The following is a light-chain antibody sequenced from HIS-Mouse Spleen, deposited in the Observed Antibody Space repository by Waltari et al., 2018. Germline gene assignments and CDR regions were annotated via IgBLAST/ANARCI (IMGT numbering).Light chain of an antibody. CDR2: EGS. Sequence: QSALTQPASVSGSPGQSITIPCTGPSRDVRRYNLVSRYPQHPGKAPQLMIYEGSTRPSGVSNRFAGSKSGNTASLTISGLQAEDEADYYCCSYAGSSTVVFGGGTKLTVL. CDR3: CSYAGSSTVV. CDR1: SRDVRRYNL. J-gene: IGLJ2*01. V-gene: IGLV2-23*01.